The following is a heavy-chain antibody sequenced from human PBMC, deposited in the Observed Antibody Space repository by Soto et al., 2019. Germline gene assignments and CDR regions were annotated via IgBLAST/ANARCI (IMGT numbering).Heavy chain of an antibody. V-gene: IGHV1-18*01. CDR2: ISAHNGNT. CDR1: GYTFTSYG. J-gene: IGHJ6*03. CDR3: ASTADHCSGGSCFGRNYYYYYYMDV. Sequence: ASVKVSCKASGYTFTSYGISWVRQAPGQGLEWMGWISAHNGNTNYAQKLQGRVTMTTDTSTSTAYMELRSLRSDDTAVYYCASTADHCSGGSCFGRNYYYYYYMDVCGKGTTVTVSS. D-gene: IGHD2-15*01.